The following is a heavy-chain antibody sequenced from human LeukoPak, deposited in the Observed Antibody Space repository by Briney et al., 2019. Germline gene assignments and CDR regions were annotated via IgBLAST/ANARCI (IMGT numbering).Heavy chain of an antibody. J-gene: IGHJ4*02. CDR1: GYTFTGYY. CDR2: INPNSGGT. D-gene: IGHD3/OR15-3a*01. V-gene: IGHV1-2*02. CDR3: ARDDLMQWTPVGFDY. Sequence: GASVKVSCKASGYTFTGYYMHWVRQAPGQGLEWMGWINPNSGGTNYAQKFQGRVTMTRDTSISTAYMELSRLRSDDTAVYYCARDDLMQWTPVGFDYWGQGTLVTVSS.